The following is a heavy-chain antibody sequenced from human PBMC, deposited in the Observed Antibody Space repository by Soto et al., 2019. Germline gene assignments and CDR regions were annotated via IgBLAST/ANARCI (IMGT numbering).Heavy chain of an antibody. J-gene: IGHJ4*02. CDR1: GFTVSSYA. Sequence: EMQLLESGGGLVQAGGSLRLSCAASGFTVSSYALNWVRQAPGKGLEWVSGISASTYYADSVKGRFTISRDTSKNTLYLQMNSPGAEDTAIYFCAIRMYSTRWYYLDYWGQGTLVTVSS. CDR2: ISAST. CDR3: AIRMYSTRWYYLDY. V-gene: IGHV3-23*01. D-gene: IGHD6-13*01.